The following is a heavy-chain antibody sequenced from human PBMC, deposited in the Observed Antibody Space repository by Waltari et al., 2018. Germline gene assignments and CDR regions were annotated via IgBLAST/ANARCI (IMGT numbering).Heavy chain of an antibody. V-gene: IGHV4-39*01. CDR1: GGSISSSSYY. D-gene: IGHD6-13*01. CDR3: ARVYSSSWYKDF. J-gene: IGHJ4*02. CDR2: IYYSGSP. Sequence: QLQLQESGPGLVRPSETLSLTCTVSGGSISSSSYYWGWIRQPPGKGLEWIGSIYYSGSPYYNPSLQSRVTISVDTSKNQFSLKLTAVTAADTAVYYCARVYSSSWYKDFWGQGTLVTVSS.